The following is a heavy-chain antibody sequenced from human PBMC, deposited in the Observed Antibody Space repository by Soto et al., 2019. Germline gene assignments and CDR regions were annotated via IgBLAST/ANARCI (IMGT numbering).Heavy chain of an antibody. V-gene: IGHV1-69*12. D-gene: IGHD6-6*01. Sequence: QVQLVQSGAEVKKPGSSVKVSCKASGGTFSSYAISWVRQAPGQGLEWMGGIIPIFGTANYAQKFQGRVTVTADESTSTAYMALSSLRSEDTAVYYCAGMRREQSSSSSWFDPWGQGTLVTVSS. CDR2: IIPIFGTA. CDR1: GGTFSSYA. J-gene: IGHJ5*02. CDR3: AGMRREQSSSSSWFDP.